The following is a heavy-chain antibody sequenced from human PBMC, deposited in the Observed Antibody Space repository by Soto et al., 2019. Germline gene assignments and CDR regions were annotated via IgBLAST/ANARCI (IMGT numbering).Heavy chain of an antibody. CDR1: GYTFSNYA. D-gene: IGHD6-13*01. V-gene: IGHV3-23*01. CDR2: ISGSGGST. Sequence: PGGSLRLSCAASGYTFSNYAETWVRQAPEKGLEWVSTISGSGGSTYYADSVKGRFTISRDNSKNTLYLQMNSLRAEDTAVYYCAKDQGSSWYEIDYWGQGTLVTVSS. CDR3: AKDQGSSWYEIDY. J-gene: IGHJ4*02.